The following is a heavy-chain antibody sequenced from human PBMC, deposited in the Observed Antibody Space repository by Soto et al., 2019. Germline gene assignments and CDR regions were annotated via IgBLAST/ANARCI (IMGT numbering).Heavy chain of an antibody. J-gene: IGHJ4*02. Sequence: GASVKVSCKASGYTFTSYYMHWVRQAPGQGLEWMGIINPSGGSTSYAQKFQGRVTMTRDTSTSTVYMELSSLRSEDTAVYYCARDRSAAAATGYFDYWGQGTLVTVSS. V-gene: IGHV1-46*01. CDR2: INPSGGST. D-gene: IGHD6-13*01. CDR1: GYTFTSYY. CDR3: ARDRSAAAATGYFDY.